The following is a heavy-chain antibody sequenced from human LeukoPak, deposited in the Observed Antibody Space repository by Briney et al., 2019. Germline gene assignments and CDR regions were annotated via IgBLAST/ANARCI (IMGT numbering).Heavy chain of an antibody. Sequence: GGSLRLSCAASGFTFSSYAMSWVRQASGKGLGWVSAISGSGGSTYYAHSVKGRFTISRDNSKNTLYLQMNSLRAEDTAVYYCAKAAGGERWLQPDYWGQGTLVTVSS. J-gene: IGHJ4*02. CDR2: ISGSGGST. CDR3: AKAAGGERWLQPDY. D-gene: IGHD5-24*01. CDR1: GFTFSSYA. V-gene: IGHV3-23*01.